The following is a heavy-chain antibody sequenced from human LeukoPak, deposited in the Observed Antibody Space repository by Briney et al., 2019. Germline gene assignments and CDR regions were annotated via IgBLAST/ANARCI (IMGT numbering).Heavy chain of an antibody. V-gene: IGHV3-48*03. CDR1: GFTFSSYE. D-gene: IGHD4-23*01. J-gene: IGHJ4*02. Sequence: QPGGSLRLSCAASGFTFSSYEMNWVRQAPGKGLEWVSYISSSGSTIYYADSVKGRFTISRDNAKNSLYLQMNSLRAADTAVYYCARDKLLGYGGFDYWGQGTLVTVSS. CDR3: ARDKLLGYGGFDY. CDR2: ISSSGSTI.